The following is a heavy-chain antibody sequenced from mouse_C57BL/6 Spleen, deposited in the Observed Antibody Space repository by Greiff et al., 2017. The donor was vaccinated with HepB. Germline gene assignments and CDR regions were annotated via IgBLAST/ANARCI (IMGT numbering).Heavy chain of an antibody. J-gene: IGHJ3*01. CDR1: GFTFSDYY. V-gene: IGHV5-12*01. CDR2: ISNGGGST. CDR3: ARHLTTVVAPPAY. D-gene: IGHD1-1*01. Sequence: EVKVVESGGGLVQPGGSLKLSCAASGFTFSDYYMYWVRQTPEKRLEWVAYISNGGGSTYYPDTVKGRFTISRDNAKNTLYLQMSRLKSEDTAMYYCARHLTTVVAPPAYWGQGTLVTVSA.